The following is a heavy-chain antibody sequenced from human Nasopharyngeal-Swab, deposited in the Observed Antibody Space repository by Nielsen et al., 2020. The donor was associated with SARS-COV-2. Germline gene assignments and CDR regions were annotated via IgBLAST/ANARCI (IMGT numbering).Heavy chain of an antibody. CDR3: ARGGYDYWFGHPFDP. CDR1: GFTFNNYNI. Sequence: GSLRLSCAASGFTFNNYNINWVRQAPGKGLEWIGNIYNSGSAYNNPSLKSRVSISVDTSKNQFSLKLTSVTAADTAVYFCARGGYDYWFGHPFDPWGQGTLVTVSP. J-gene: IGHJ5*02. V-gene: IGHV4-59*12. CDR2: IYNSGSA. D-gene: IGHD3-3*01.